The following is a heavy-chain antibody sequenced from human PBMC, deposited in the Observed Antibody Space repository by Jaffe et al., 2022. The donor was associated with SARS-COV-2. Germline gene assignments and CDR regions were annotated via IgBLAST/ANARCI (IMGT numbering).Heavy chain of an antibody. V-gene: IGHV1-2*02. Sequence: QVQLVQSGAEVKKPGASVKVSCKASGYTFTGYYMHWVRQAPGQGLEWMGWINPNSGGTNYAQKFQGRVTMTRDTSISTAYMELSRLRSDDTAVYYCARDPPFNGAAAENYYYGMDVWGQGTTVTVSS. J-gene: IGHJ6*02. CDR1: GYTFTGYY. D-gene: IGHD6-13*01. CDR2: INPNSGGT. CDR3: ARDPPFNGAAAENYYYGMDV.